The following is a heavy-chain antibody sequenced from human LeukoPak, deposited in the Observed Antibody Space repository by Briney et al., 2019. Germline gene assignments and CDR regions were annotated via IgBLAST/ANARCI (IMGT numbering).Heavy chain of an antibody. Sequence: GGSLRLACAASGHSVSSTYMTWVRQAPGKGLEWVSVIYSGGGTNYADSLKGRFSISRDNSKNTLYLQMNSLRAEDTAVYYCVGEGKYWGQGTLVTVSS. V-gene: IGHV3-53*01. D-gene: IGHD4-17*01. J-gene: IGHJ4*02. CDR1: GHSVSSTY. CDR2: IYSGGGT. CDR3: VGEGKY.